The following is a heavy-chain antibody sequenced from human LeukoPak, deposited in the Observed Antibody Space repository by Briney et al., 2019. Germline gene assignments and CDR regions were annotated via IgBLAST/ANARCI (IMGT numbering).Heavy chain of an antibody. CDR2: IIPIFGTA. V-gene: IGHV1-69*05. CDR3: ARDRYRYSYCYDAIDI. CDR1: GGTFSSYA. J-gene: IGHJ3*02. D-gene: IGHD5-18*01. Sequence: SVKVSCKASGGTFSSYAISWVRQAPGQGLEWMGRIIPIFGTANYAQKFQGRVTITTDESTSTAYMELSSLRSEDTAVYYCARDRYRYSYCYDAIDIWGQGTMVTVSS.